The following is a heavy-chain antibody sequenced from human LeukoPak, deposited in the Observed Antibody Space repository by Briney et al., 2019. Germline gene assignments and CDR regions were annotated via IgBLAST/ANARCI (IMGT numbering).Heavy chain of an antibody. CDR2: ISDSGGST. CDR3: AKVDSSSWYVAFDM. CDR1: GFTFSTYA. J-gene: IGHJ3*02. Sequence: GGSLRLSCAASGFTFSTYALTWVRQAPGKGLEWVSGISDSGGSTYYADSVKGRLTISRDNSKNTLYLQMNSLRAEDTAVYYCAKVDSSSWYVAFDMRGQGTMVTVPS. V-gene: IGHV3-23*01. D-gene: IGHD6-13*01.